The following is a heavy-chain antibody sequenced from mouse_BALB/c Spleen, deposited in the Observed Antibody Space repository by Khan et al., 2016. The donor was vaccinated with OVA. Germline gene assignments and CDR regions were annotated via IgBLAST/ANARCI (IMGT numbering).Heavy chain of an antibody. V-gene: IGHV1S126*01. D-gene: IGHD2-4*01. CDR3: ARITTHY. CDR1: GYSFTSYW. CDR2: IGPSDNET. J-gene: IGHJ2*01. Sequence: QVRLQQSGPQLVRPGASVKISCKASGYSFTSYWMHWVKQRSGQGLEWIGMIGPSDNETCLNQKFKDKATLTVDKSSSTAYMQLSSPTSEDSAVYYCARITTHYWGQGTTLTVSS.